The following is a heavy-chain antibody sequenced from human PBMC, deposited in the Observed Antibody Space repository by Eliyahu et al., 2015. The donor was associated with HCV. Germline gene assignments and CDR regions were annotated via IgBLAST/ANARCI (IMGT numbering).Heavy chain of an antibody. CDR3: ARDHPQLDAFDI. V-gene: IGHV3-21*01. J-gene: IGHJ3*02. CDR2: IRSSSSYI. CDR1: GFTFXXYS. D-gene: IGHD5-18*01. Sequence: EVQLVESGGGLVKPGGSLRLSCXASGFTFXXYSMXWVRQAPGKGLXWVSSIRSSSSYIXYADSVKGRFTISRDNAKNSLYLQMNSLRAEDTAVYYCARDHPQLDAFDIWGQGTMVTVSS.